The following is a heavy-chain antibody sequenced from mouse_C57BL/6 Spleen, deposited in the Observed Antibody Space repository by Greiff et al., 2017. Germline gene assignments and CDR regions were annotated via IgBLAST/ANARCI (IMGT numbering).Heavy chain of an antibody. D-gene: IGHD4-1*01. CDR3: ARWTGAVDD. CDR2: IHPNSGST. J-gene: IGHJ2*01. CDR1: GYTFTSYW. V-gene: IGHV1-64*01. Sequence: QVQLQQPGAELVKPGASVKLSCKASGYTFTSYWMPWVKQRPGQGLEWIGTIHPNSGSTNYNEKFKSKATLTADKSSSTACMQLSSLTSEDSAVYCGARWTGAVDDWGPGTTLTVSS.